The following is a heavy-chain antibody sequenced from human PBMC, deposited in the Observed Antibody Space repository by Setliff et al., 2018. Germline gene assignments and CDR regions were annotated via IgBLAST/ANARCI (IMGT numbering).Heavy chain of an antibody. Sequence: PGGSLRLSCAASGFTFTDYSMNWVRQIPGKELEWVSAICGGCSDRHYADSVKGRFTISRDDADSSLYLYMNSLRADDTAVYFCASRIGGSPYWGQGTLVTVSS. CDR3: ASRIGGSPY. V-gene: IGHV3-21*01. CDR2: ICGGCSDR. CDR1: GFTFTDYS. J-gene: IGHJ4*02. D-gene: IGHD1-26*01.